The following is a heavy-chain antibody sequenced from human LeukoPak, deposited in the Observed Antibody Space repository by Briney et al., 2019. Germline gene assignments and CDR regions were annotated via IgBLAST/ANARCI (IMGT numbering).Heavy chain of an antibody. V-gene: IGHV3-23*01. CDR1: GFTFSTYA. Sequence: PGGSLRLSCAGSGFTFSTYAMIWVRQAPGKGLEWVSAISDSGGSTYYADSVKGRFTISRDNSKNTLYLQMHSLRAEDTAVYYCAKSLNYYDSGTSIRDFDYWGQGTLVTVSS. CDR2: ISDSGGST. D-gene: IGHD3-10*01. J-gene: IGHJ4*02. CDR3: AKSLNYYDSGTSIRDFDY.